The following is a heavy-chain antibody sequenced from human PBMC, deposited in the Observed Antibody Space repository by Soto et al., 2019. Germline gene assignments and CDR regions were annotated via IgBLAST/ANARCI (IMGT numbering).Heavy chain of an antibody. Sequence: GGSLRLSCAASGFTFSSYAMSWVRQAPGKGLEWVSAISGSGGSTYYADSVKGRFTISRDNSKNTLYLQMNSLRAEDTAVYYCAKDVYCSSTSCYPFHWFDPWGQGTLVTVSS. CDR1: GFTFSSYA. D-gene: IGHD2-2*01. CDR2: ISGSGGST. CDR3: AKDVYCSSTSCYPFHWFDP. V-gene: IGHV3-23*01. J-gene: IGHJ5*02.